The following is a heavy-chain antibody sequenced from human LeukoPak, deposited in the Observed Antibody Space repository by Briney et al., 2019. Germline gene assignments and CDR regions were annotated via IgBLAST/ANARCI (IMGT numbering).Heavy chain of an antibody. CDR2: ISRGGDNP. CDR1: GFTFSSYA. V-gene: IGHV3-23*01. J-gene: IGHJ4*02. Sequence: GGSLRLSCAASGFTFSSYAMSWVRQALGKGLQWVSAISRGGDNPYYADSVKGRFTISRDNSRNTLYLQMNSLRAEDTAIYYCAKEVYGSGPYYLDYWGQGTLVTVSS. CDR3: AKEVYGSGPYYLDY. D-gene: IGHD3-10*01.